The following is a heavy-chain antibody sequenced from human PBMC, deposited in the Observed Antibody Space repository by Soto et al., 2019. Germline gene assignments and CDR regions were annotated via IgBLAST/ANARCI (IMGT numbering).Heavy chain of an antibody. V-gene: IGHV5-51*01. CDR2: IYPADSDI. D-gene: IGHD2-15*01. CDR1: GYSLTIYW. CDR3: ARRDCSGGSCYSSRHYYYGMDV. J-gene: IGHJ6*02. Sequence: ESRKISRKGSGYSLTIYWIGCVRQVPGRGLERTGIIYPADSDIRHSPSFQGQVTIAADKSLSTAYLQWSRLKPSDTPVYYCARRDCSGGSCYSSRHYYYGMDVWGQGTTVTVAS.